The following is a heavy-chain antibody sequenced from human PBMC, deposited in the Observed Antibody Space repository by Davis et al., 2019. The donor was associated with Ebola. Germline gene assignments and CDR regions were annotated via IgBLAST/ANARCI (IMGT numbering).Heavy chain of an antibody. J-gene: IGHJ6*02. CDR1: EFSFTTSW. CDR3: ARDRGVDGYNYEKYYYFGMDV. D-gene: IGHD5-24*01. CDR2: IKPDGSET. V-gene: IGHV3-7*01. Sequence: GESLKISCAASEFSFTTSWMSWVRQAPGKGLEWVANIKPDGSETHYVDSVKGRFVISRDNAMNSLYLQMYSLRVEDTAVYYCARDRGVDGYNYEKYYYFGMDVWGHGTTVTVSS.